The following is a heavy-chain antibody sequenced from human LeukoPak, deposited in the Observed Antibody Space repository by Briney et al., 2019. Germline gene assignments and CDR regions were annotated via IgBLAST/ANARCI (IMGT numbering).Heavy chain of an antibody. Sequence: GGSLRLSCAASRFTFSSYGMSWVRQAPGKGLEWVSGISSSGGSTYYADSVKGRFTISRDNAKNSLYLQMNSLRAEGTAVYYCARDPSGWYFVDYWGQGTLVTVSS. CDR2: ISSSGGST. D-gene: IGHD6-19*01. V-gene: IGHV3-23*01. CDR1: RFTFSSYG. CDR3: ARDPSGWYFVDY. J-gene: IGHJ4*02.